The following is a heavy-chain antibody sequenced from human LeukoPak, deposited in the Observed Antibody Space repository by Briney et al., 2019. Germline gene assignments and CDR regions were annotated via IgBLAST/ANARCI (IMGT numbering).Heavy chain of an antibody. CDR2: IIPIFGTA. D-gene: IGHD6-13*01. Sequence: SVKVSCKASGGTFSSYAISWVRQAPGQGLEWMGGIIPIFGTANYAQKFQGRVTITADKSTNTAYMELSSLRSEDTAIYYCARDSARSSSWADHWGQGTLVTVSS. J-gene: IGHJ1*01. V-gene: IGHV1-69*06. CDR3: ARDSARSSSWADH. CDR1: GGTFSSYA.